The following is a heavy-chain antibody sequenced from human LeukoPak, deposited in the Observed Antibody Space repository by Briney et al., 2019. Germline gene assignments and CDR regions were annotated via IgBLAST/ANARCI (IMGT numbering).Heavy chain of an antibody. Sequence: ASVKVSCKASGGTFSSYAISWVRQAPAQGLEWMGGIIPIFGTANYAQKFQGRVTITADKSTSTAHMELSSLRSEDTAVYYCARDGSGPYYGMDVWGKGTTVTVSS. D-gene: IGHD3-10*01. CDR2: IIPIFGTA. CDR3: ARDGSGPYYGMDV. CDR1: GGTFSSYA. V-gene: IGHV1-69*06. J-gene: IGHJ6*04.